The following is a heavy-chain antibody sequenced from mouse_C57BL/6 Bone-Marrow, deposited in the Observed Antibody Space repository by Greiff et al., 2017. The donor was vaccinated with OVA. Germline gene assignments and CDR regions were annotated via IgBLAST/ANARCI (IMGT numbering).Heavy chain of an antibody. J-gene: IGHJ1*03. CDR1: GFTFSNYW. V-gene: IGHV6-3*01. CDR2: IRLKSDNYAT. CDR3: TEGSSSYFDV. D-gene: IGHD1-3*01. Sequence: EVMLVESGGGLVQPGGSMKLSCVASGFTFSNYWMNWVRQSPEKGLEWVAQIRLKSDNYATHYAESVKGRFTISRDDSKSSVYLQMNNLRAEDTGIYYCTEGSSSYFDVWGTGTTVTVSS.